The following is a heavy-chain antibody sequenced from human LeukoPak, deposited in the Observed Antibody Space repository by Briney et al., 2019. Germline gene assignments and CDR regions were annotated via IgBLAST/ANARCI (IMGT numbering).Heavy chain of an antibody. V-gene: IGHV1-69*06. D-gene: IGHD5-18*01. Sequence: SVKVSCKASGGTFSSYAISWVRQAPGQGLEWMGGIIPIFGTANYAQKFQGRVTITADKSTSTAYMELSSLRSEDTAVYYCARVDTAGGYYFDYWGQGTPVTVSS. CDR3: ARVDTAGGYYFDY. CDR1: GGTFSSYA. CDR2: IIPIFGTA. J-gene: IGHJ4*02.